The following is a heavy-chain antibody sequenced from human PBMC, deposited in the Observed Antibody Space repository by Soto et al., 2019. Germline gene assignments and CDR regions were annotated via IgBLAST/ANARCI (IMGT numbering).Heavy chain of an antibody. Sequence: SETLSLTCSVSGGSISGSYWSWIRQSPGKGPEWLGYVYYTGSTNYSPSLRSRVSISVDTSKNEFSLRLSSVTAADTAVYFCARSVAVPGAHIDYWGQGTQVTVSS. J-gene: IGHJ4*02. CDR2: VYYTGST. D-gene: IGHD6-19*01. CDR1: GGSISGSY. V-gene: IGHV4-59*01. CDR3: ARSVAVPGAHIDY.